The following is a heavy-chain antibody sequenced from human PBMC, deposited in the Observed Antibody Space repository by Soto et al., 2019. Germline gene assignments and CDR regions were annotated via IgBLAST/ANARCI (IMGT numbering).Heavy chain of an antibody. Sequence: SETLSLTCSVSGGSISGSYWSWIRQSPGKGPEWLGYVYYTGSTNYSPSLRSRVSISVDTSKNEFSLRLSSVTAADTAVYFCARSVAVPGAHIDYWGQGTQVTVSS. J-gene: IGHJ4*02. CDR2: VYYTGST. D-gene: IGHD6-19*01. CDR1: GGSISGSY. V-gene: IGHV4-59*01. CDR3: ARSVAVPGAHIDY.